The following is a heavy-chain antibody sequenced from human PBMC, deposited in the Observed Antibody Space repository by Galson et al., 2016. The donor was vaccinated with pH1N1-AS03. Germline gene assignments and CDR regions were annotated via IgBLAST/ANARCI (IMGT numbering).Heavy chain of an antibody. CDR1: GYTFSNHW. V-gene: IGHV5-51*01. CDR2: IYPADSST. Sequence: QSGAEVKKPGESLKISCKVSGYTFSNHWIGWVRQMPGKGLEWMGIIYPADSSTTYSPSFQGQVTISADQSISPAYLQWSSLRASDTAMYFCARQQDGRGSGLEWLFWYGMDVWGQGTTVIVSS. CDR3: ARQQDGRGSGLEWLFWYGMDV. D-gene: IGHD3-3*01. J-gene: IGHJ6*02.